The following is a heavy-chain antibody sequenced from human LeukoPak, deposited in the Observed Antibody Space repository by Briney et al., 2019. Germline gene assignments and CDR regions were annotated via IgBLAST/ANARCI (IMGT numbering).Heavy chain of an antibody. D-gene: IGHD6-13*01. CDR3: AKETHPKSSNSWYLFDY. CDR1: GFTVSSNY. V-gene: IGHV3-23*01. J-gene: IGHJ4*02. CDR2: ISGSGGST. Sequence: GGSLRLSCAASGFTVSSNYMSWVRQAPGKGLEWVSAISGSGGSTHYADSVKGRFTISRDNSKNTLYLQMNSLRAEDTAVYYCAKETHPKSSNSWYLFDYWGQGTLATVSS.